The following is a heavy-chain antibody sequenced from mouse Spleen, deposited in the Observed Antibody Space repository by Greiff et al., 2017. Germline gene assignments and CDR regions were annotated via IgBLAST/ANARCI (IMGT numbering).Heavy chain of an antibody. CDR3: ARTGGNYDYYAMDY. Sequence: QVQLQQSGPELVKPGASVKISCKASGYAFSSSWMNWVKQRPGKGLEWIGRIYPGDGDTNYNEKFKGKATLTAEKSSSTAYMQLSSLTSEDSAVYFCARTGGNYDYYAMDYWGQGTSVTVSS. J-gene: IGHJ4*01. CDR1: GYAFSSSW. CDR2: IYPGDGDT. V-gene: IGHV1-82*01. D-gene: IGHD2-1*01.